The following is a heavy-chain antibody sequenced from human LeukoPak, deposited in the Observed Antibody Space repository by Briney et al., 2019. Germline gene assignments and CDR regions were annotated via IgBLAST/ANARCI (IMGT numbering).Heavy chain of an antibody. CDR3: ARGGGYCSSTSCYTGIIRGWFDP. J-gene: IGHJ5*02. V-gene: IGHV1-69*13. CDR1: GGTFSSYA. D-gene: IGHD2-2*02. Sequence: ASVKVSCKASGGTFSSYAISWVRQAPGQGLEWMGGIIPIFGTANYAQKFQGRVTITADESTSTAYMELSSLRSEDTAVYYCARGGGYCSSTSCYTGIIRGWFDPWGQGTLVTVSS. CDR2: IIPIFGTA.